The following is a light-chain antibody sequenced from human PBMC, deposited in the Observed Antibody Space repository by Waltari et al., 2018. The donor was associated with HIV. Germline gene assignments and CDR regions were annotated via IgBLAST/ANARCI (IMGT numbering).Light chain of an antibody. CDR1: SSDVGNYNL. Sequence: QSALTQPASVSGSPGQSITISCTGSSSDVGNYNLASWYQQHPGKAPKLMIYEGINRPSGVSNRFSGSKSGNTASLTISGLQAEDEADYYCCSYAGSSNWVFGGGTKLTVL. CDR2: EGI. J-gene: IGLJ3*02. CDR3: CSYAGSSNWV. V-gene: IGLV2-23*01.